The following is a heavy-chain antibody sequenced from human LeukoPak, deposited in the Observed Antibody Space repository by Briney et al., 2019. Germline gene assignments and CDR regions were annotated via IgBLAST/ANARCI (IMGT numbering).Heavy chain of an antibody. CDR2: INPSGGST. Sequence: ASVKVSCKASGYTFTSYYMHWVRQAPGQGLEWMGIINPSGGSTSYAQKFQGRVTMTEDTSTDTAYMELSSLRSEDTAVYYCATGLGSSSSWYPPPDYWGQGTLVTVSS. V-gene: IGHV1-46*01. D-gene: IGHD6-13*01. CDR1: GYTFTSYY. CDR3: ATGLGSSSSWYPPPDY. J-gene: IGHJ4*02.